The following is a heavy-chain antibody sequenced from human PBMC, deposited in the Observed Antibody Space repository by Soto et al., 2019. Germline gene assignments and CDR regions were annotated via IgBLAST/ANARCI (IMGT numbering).Heavy chain of an antibody. CDR1: GFTFTSSA. CDR3: AAPFKYSSSPTPXMDV. Sequence: GASVKVSCKASGFTFTSSAVQWVRQARGQRLEWIGWIVVGSGNTNYAQKFQERVTITRDMSTSTAYMELSSLRSEDTAVYYFAAPFKYSSSPTPXMDVWGQGTTVTVSS. J-gene: IGHJ6*02. CDR2: IVVGSGNT. V-gene: IGHV1-58*01. D-gene: IGHD6-13*01.